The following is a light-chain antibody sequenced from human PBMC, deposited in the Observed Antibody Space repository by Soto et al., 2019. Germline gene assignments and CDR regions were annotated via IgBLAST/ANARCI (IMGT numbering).Light chain of an antibody. Sequence: QSVLTQPPSVSGAPGQRVTISCTGSSSNIGAGYDVHWYQRLPGTAPKVLIYNNNNRPSGVPDRFSGSKSGTSASLAITGLQAEDEADDYCQSYDSSLSGSDVFGTGTKLTVL. CDR1: SSNIGAGYD. CDR2: NNN. J-gene: IGLJ1*01. CDR3: QSYDSSLSGSDV. V-gene: IGLV1-40*01.